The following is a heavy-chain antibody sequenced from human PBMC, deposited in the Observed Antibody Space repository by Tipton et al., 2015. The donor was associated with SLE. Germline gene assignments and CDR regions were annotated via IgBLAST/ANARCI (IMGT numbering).Heavy chain of an antibody. CDR2: INHSGST. J-gene: IGHJ3*02. Sequence: TLSLTCTVSGYSISSGYYWGWIRQPPGKGLEWIGEINHSGSTNYNPSLKSRVTISVDTSKNQFSLKLSSVTAADTAVYYCARVVAAAGTAFDIWGQRTMVTVSS. V-gene: IGHV4-38-2*02. CDR3: ARVVAAAGTAFDI. CDR1: GYSISSGYY. D-gene: IGHD6-13*01.